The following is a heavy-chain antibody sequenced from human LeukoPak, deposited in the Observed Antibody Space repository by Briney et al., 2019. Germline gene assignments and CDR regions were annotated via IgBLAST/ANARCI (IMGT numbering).Heavy chain of an antibody. CDR2: ISAYNGNT. D-gene: IGHD3-22*01. V-gene: IGHV1-18*01. Sequence: RASVKVSCKASGYTFTSYGISWVRQAPGQGLEWMGWISAYNGNTNYAQKLQGRATMTTDTSTSTAYMELRRLRSDDAAVYYCARAYYYDSSGYSGDLYYFDYWGQGTLVTVSS. J-gene: IGHJ4*02. CDR3: ARAYYYDSSGYSGDLYYFDY. CDR1: GYTFTSYG.